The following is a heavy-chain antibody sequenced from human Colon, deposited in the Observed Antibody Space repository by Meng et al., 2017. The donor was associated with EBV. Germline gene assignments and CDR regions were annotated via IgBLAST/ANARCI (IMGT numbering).Heavy chain of an antibody. Sequence: HVNLPGSAPDRWDPTQTPAPPCTVTGGSMSSGNYYVSSIRQPPGKGLEWIGYIHHSGSAYYNPSLKSRVSISVDTSKNQFSLNLNSMTAADTAVYYCASFDHIPRRNYFDYWGQGTLVTVSS. J-gene: IGHJ4*02. D-gene: IGHD2-21*01. CDR3: ASFDHIPRRNYFDY. CDR2: IHHSGSA. V-gene: IGHV4-30-4*01. CDR1: GGSMSSGNYY.